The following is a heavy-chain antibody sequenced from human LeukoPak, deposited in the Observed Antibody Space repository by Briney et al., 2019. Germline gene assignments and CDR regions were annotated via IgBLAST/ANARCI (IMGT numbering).Heavy chain of an antibody. J-gene: IGHJ4*02. V-gene: IGHV3-30*18. CDR2: ISYDGSNK. D-gene: IGHD3-22*01. Sequence: GGSLRLSCAASGFTFSSYGMHWVRQAPGKGLEWVAVISYDGSNKYYADSVKGRFTISRDNSKNTLYLQMNSLRAEDTAVYYCAKILVSSGYYFPEGDYWGQGTLVTVSS. CDR3: AKILVSSGYYFPEGDY. CDR1: GFTFSSYG.